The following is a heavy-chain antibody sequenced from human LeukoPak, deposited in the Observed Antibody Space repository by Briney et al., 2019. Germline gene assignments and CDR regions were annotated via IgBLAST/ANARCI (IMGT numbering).Heavy chain of an antibody. Sequence: EXVAVISYDGSNKYYADSVKGRFTISRDNPKNTLYLQMNSLRAEDTAVYYCAKGDRGYSYGPDYWGQGTLVTVSS. J-gene: IGHJ4*02. D-gene: IGHD5-18*01. V-gene: IGHV3-30*18. CDR2: ISYDGSNK. CDR3: AKGDRGYSYGPDY.